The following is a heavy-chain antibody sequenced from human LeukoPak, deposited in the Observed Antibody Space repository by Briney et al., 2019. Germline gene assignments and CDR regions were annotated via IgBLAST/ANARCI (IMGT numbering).Heavy chain of an antibody. CDR3: ARDPEYYDSSGTFDY. CDR2: ISGSGGST. V-gene: IGHV3-23*01. J-gene: IGHJ4*02. CDR1: GFTFSSYA. Sequence: GGSLRLSCAASGFTFSSYAMSWVRQAPGKGLEWVSAISGSGGSTYYADSVKGRFTIPRDNSKNTLYLQMNSLRAEDTAVYYCARDPEYYDSSGTFDYWGQGTLVTVSS. D-gene: IGHD3-22*01.